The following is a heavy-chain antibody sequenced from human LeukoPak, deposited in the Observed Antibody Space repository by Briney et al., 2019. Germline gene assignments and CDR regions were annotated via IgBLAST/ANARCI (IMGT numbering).Heavy chain of an antibody. Sequence: ASVKVSCKASGGTFSSYAFSWVRQAPGQGLEWMGRIIPILAITNYAQKFQGRVTISADKSTSTAYMDLSSLRSEDTAMYYCARGPFGTTYYDLSYYYYYMDVWGKGTTVTVSS. J-gene: IGHJ6*03. D-gene: IGHD3-3*01. CDR3: ARGPFGTTYYDLSYYYYYMDV. CDR1: GGTFSSYA. CDR2: IIPILAIT. V-gene: IGHV1-69*04.